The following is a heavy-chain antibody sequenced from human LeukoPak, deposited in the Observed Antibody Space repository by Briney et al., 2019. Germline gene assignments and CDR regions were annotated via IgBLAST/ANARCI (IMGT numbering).Heavy chain of an antibody. CDR1: GYTFTGYY. Sequence: GASVMVSCKASGYTFTGYYMHWVRQAPGQGLEWMGWINPNSGGTNYAQKFQGRVTMTSDTSISSAYMELSRLRSDDRAVYYCARDLYGGTSATFDYWGQGTLVTVSS. V-gene: IGHV1-2*02. CDR3: ARDLYGGTSATFDY. D-gene: IGHD4-23*01. J-gene: IGHJ4*02. CDR2: INPNSGGT.